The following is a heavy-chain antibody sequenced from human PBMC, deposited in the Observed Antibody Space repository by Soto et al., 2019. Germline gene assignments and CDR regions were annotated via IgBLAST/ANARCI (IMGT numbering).Heavy chain of an antibody. Sequence: QVQLVQSGAEVKKPGSSVKVSCKASGGTFSSYAISWVRQAPGQGLEWMGGIIPIVGTANYAQKFQGRVTIPADESTSTAYMELSSLRSEDTDVYYCARVVYCSSTSSPGHYYYYYGMDVWGQGTTVTVSS. CDR1: GGTFSSYA. J-gene: IGHJ6*02. V-gene: IGHV1-69*01. CDR3: ARVVYCSSTSSPGHYYYYYGMDV. D-gene: IGHD2-2*01. CDR2: IIPIVGTA.